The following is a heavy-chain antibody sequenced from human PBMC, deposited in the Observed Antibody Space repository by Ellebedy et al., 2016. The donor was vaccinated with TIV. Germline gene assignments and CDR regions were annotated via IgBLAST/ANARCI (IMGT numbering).Heavy chain of an antibody. Sequence: GESLKISCAASGFTFSSYAMSWVRQAPGKGLEWVSAISGSGGSTYYADSVKGRFTISRDNSKNTRYLQLNSLRAEDTAVYYCAKELVVAATFDYWGQGTLVTVSS. J-gene: IGHJ4*02. V-gene: IGHV3-23*01. CDR3: AKELVVAATFDY. D-gene: IGHD2-15*01. CDR2: ISGSGGST. CDR1: GFTFSSYA.